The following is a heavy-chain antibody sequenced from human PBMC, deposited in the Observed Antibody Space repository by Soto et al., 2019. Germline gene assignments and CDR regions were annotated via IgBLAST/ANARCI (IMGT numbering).Heavy chain of an antibody. CDR3: ARDRRTYTSPRGMDV. CDR2: IYYSGST. D-gene: IGHD1-7*01. Sequence: PSETLTLTCTFHRCSISSYYWRWIRQPPGKGLEWIGYIYYSGSTNCNPSLKSRVTISVDTSKNQFSLKLSSVTAADTAVYYCARDRRTYTSPRGMDVWGQGTTVT. V-gene: IGHV4-59*01. J-gene: IGHJ6*02. CDR1: RCSISSYY.